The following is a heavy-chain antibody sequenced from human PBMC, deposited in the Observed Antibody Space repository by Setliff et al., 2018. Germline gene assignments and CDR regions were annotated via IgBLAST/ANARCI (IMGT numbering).Heavy chain of an antibody. CDR2: INPNSGGR. CDR1: GYIFRDYY. D-gene: IGHD3-9*01. CDR3: AGPFDVGPYPRPIDGLDL. V-gene: IGHV1-2*02. J-gene: IGHJ3*01. Sequence: ASVKVSCKASGYIFRDYYIHWVRQAPGQGLEWMGWINPNSGGREYAEAFRGRVTMTGDTSIRTAFMELSGLTSDDTAVYYCAGPFDVGPYPRPIDGLDLWGQGTRVNVSS.